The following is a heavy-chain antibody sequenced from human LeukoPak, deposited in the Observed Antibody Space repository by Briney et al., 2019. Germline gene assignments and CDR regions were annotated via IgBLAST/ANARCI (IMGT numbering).Heavy chain of an antibody. V-gene: IGHV3-73*01. Sequence: PWGSLRLSCAAPGFTFSDSAMHLGRPGSRKGLEWVGRIRSKANSYATAYAASVKGRFTISRDDSKNTAYLQVNSLKTEDTAVYYCTGIDGYWGQGTLVTVSS. CDR3: TGIDGY. D-gene: IGHD5-24*01. J-gene: IGHJ4*02. CDR2: IRSKANSYAT. CDR1: GFTFSDSA.